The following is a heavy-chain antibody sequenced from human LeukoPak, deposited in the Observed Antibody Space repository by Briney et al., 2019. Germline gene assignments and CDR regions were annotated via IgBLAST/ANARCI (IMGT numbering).Heavy chain of an antibody. V-gene: IGHV1-46*01. Sequence: ASVKVSCKASGYTFITYYVHWVRQAPGQGLEWMGIIDPSGGSTTYAQKFQGRVTVTRDTSTSTVYMELSSLRSDDTAVYYCARDQDYPLPRFDSWGQGTLVTVSS. CDR2: IDPSGGST. J-gene: IGHJ4*02. D-gene: IGHD4-11*01. CDR1: GYTFITYY. CDR3: ARDQDYPLPRFDS.